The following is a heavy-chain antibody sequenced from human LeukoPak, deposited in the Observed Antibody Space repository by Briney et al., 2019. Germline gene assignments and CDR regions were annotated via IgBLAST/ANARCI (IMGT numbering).Heavy chain of an antibody. Sequence: SETLSLTCAVYGGSFSGYYWSWIRQPPGKGLEWIGYIYYSGSTNYNPSLKSRVTISVDTSKNQFSLKLSSVTAADTAVYYCATRSAGYFDEDYWGQGTLVTVSS. CDR3: ATRSAGYFDEDY. J-gene: IGHJ4*02. CDR1: GGSFSGYY. D-gene: IGHD3-9*01. V-gene: IGHV4-59*08. CDR2: IYYSGST.